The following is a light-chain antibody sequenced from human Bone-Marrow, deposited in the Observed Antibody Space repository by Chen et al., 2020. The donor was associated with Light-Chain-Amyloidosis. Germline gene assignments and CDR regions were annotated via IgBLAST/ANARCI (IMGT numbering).Light chain of an antibody. Sequence: ENVLTQSPGTLSLSPGERATLSCRASQSVSNYLAWYQQKPGQAPRVLIYGASSRATGIPDRFSGSGSGTDFTLTISRLEPEDFAVYYCQQYDSSPRMFGQGTKVEIK. CDR2: GAS. V-gene: IGKV3-20*01. CDR1: QSVSNY. CDR3: QQYDSSPRM. J-gene: IGKJ1*01.